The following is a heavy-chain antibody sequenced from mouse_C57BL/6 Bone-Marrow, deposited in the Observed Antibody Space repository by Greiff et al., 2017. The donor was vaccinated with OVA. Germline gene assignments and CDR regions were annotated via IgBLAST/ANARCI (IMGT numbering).Heavy chain of an antibody. CDR3: ARQGYYGNYVAMDY. D-gene: IGHD2-1*01. Sequence: EVKLVESGGGLVQPGGSLKLSCAASGFTFSDYYMYWVRQTPEKRLEWVAYISNGGGSTYYPDSVQGRFTISRDNAKNTLYLQMSRLKSEDTAMYYCARQGYYGNYVAMDYWGQGTSVTVAS. J-gene: IGHJ4*01. CDR1: GFTFSDYY. V-gene: IGHV5-12*01. CDR2: ISNGGGST.